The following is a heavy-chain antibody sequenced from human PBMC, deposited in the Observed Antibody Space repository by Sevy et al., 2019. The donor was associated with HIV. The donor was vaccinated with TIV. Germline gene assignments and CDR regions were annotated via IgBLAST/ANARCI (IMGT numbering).Heavy chain of an antibody. V-gene: IGHV3-23*01. J-gene: IGHJ3*02. CDR1: GFTFITYA. CDR3: ARDHGESSGYYPVGAFDI. Sequence: GGSLRLSCAASGFTFITYAMNWVRQAPGKGLEWVSTISGSGDSTYYADSVKGRFTISRDNSKNTLYLQMNSLRAADTALYYCARDHGESSGYYPVGAFDIWGQVTMVTVSS. D-gene: IGHD3-22*01. CDR2: ISGSGDST.